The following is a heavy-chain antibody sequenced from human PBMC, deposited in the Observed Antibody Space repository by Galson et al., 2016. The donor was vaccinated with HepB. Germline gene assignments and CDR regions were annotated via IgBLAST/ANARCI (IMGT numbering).Heavy chain of an antibody. J-gene: IGHJ4*02. Sequence: SLRLSCAASGFTFGSYSMHWVRQAPGQGLEYVSATNGDGDSRYYADSVKGRFTISRDNSKKMLYLRMDSLRSEDMAVYYFARVGSGYDYWGQGTLVTVSS. CDR3: ARVGSGYDY. CDR2: TNGDGDSR. D-gene: IGHD2-2*03. CDR1: GFTFGSYS. V-gene: IGHV3-64*02.